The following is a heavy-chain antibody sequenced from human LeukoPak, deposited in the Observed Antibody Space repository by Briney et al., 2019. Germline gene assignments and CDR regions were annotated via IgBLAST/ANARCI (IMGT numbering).Heavy chain of an antibody. J-gene: IGHJ5*02. Sequence: GASVKVSCKASGYTFTSYGISWVRQAPGQGPEWMGWISAYNGNTNYAQKLQGRVTMTTDTSTSTAYMELRSLRSDDTAVYYCARDPGEAVANWFDPWGQGTLVTVSS. V-gene: IGHV1-18*01. CDR1: GYTFTSYG. D-gene: IGHD6-19*01. CDR3: ARDPGEAVANWFDP. CDR2: ISAYNGNT.